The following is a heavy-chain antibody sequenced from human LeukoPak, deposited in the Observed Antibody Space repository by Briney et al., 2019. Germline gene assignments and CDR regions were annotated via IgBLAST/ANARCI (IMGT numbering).Heavy chain of an antibody. D-gene: IGHD3-22*01. CDR3: AKDVDYYDSSGYNDY. Sequence: GGSLRLSCAASGFSFNNFGMHWVRQAPDKGLEWVAGISYDGSNKYYADSVKGRFTISRDNSKNTLYLQVNSLRDEDTAVYYCAKDVDYYDSSGYNDYWGQGTLVTVSS. CDR2: ISYDGSNK. V-gene: IGHV3-30*18. CDR1: GFSFNNFG. J-gene: IGHJ4*02.